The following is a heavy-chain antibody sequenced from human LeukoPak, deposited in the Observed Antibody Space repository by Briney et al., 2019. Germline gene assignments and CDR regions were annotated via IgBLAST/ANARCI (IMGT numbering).Heavy chain of an antibody. V-gene: IGHV1-8*01. J-gene: IGHJ4*02. CDR3: GRDPTYRNYFDS. D-gene: IGHD1-1*01. CDR2: MNPSSGNT. CDR1: GYTFTSYD. Sequence: ASVKVSCKASGYTFTSYDVNWVRQATGQGLEWMGWMNPSSGNTGFGQKFQGRVSLTRDTSTSTAYMELSSLTSDDTAVYYCGRDPTYRNYFDSWGQGTLVTVSS.